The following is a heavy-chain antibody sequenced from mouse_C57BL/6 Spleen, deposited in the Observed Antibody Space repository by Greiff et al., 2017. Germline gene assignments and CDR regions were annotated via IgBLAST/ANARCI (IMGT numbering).Heavy chain of an antibody. CDR2: IYPSDSET. J-gene: IGHJ2*01. CDR1: GYTFISYW. V-gene: IGHV1-61*01. CDR3: ARWEVTGADY. Sequence: QVQLQQPGAELVRPGSSVKLSCKASGYTFISYWMDWVKQRPGQGLEWIGNIYPSDSETHYNQKFKDKATLTVDKSSSTAYMQLSSLTSEDSAVYYCARWEVTGADYWGQGTTLTVSS. D-gene: IGHD4-1*01.